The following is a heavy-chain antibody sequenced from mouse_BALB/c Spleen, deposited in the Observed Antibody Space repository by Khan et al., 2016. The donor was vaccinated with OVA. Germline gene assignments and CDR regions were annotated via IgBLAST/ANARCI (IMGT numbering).Heavy chain of an antibody. CDR2: ISTYSGNT. J-gene: IGHJ2*01. CDR3: ARPAYDGYYDY. D-gene: IGHD2-3*01. V-gene: IGHV1S137*01. CDR1: GYTFTDYA. Sequence: QVRLQQSGPELVRPGVSVKISCKGSGYTFTDYAMYWVKQSHAESLEWIGLISTYSGNTNYHQKFKGKATMTVDKSSTTAYIELARLTSEDSAIYYCARPAYDGYYDYWGQGTTLTVSS.